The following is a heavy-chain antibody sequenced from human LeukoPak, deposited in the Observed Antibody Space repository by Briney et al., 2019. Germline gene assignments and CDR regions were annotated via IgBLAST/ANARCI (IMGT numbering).Heavy chain of an antibody. CDR1: GGTFSSYA. V-gene: IGHV1-69*05. D-gene: IGHD6-13*01. CDR3: AKESYRGSSWWIGYYFDY. J-gene: IGHJ4*02. CDR2: IIPIFGTA. Sequence: ASVKVSCKASGGTFSSYAISWVRQAPGQGLEWMGGIIPIFGTANYAQKFQGRVTITTDESTSTAYMELSSLRAEDTAVYYCAKESYRGSSWWIGYYFDYWGQGTLVTVSS.